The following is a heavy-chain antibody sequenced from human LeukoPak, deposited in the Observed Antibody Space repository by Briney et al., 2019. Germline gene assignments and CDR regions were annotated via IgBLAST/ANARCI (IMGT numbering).Heavy chain of an antibody. Sequence: GGSLRLSCAASGFTLSNYDMNWVRQAPGKGLEWVSSISTSSRYIYYKDSVRGRFTISRHDAKNSLYLEMNSLRAEDTAVYYCAGADCSSSTCYLRRSWFDPWGQGTLVTVSS. J-gene: IGHJ5*02. V-gene: IGHV3-21*01. D-gene: IGHD2-2*01. CDR1: GFTLSNYD. CDR3: AGADCSSSTCYLRRSWFDP. CDR2: ISTSSRYI.